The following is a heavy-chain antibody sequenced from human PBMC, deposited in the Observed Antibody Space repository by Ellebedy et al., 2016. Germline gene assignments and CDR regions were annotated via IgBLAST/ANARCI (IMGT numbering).Heavy chain of an antibody. CDR1: GYTFTSFD. D-gene: IGHD1-26*01. CDR2: MNPNSGNT. V-gene: IGHV1-8*01. Sequence: ASVKVSXXASGYTFTSFDVNWVRQAPGQGLEWMGWMNPNSGNTGYAQKFQGRVTLTRDTSISTAYMELSSLRSEDTAVYYCARVGDTSAWGYWGQGTLVTVSS. CDR3: ARVGDTSAWGY. J-gene: IGHJ4*02.